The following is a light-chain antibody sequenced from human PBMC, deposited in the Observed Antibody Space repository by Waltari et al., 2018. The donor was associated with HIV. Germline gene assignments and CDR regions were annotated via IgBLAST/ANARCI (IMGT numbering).Light chain of an antibody. J-gene: IGLJ2*01. V-gene: IGLV3-19*01. Sequence: SSELTQDPTVSVALGQTVRITCQGDRLKNYYASWYQQRPGQAPILVLHSRNKRPSGITDRFSGSYSGNTASLIITGAQAEDEAAYYCHSRDGSDTHLGLFGGGTKLSVL. CDR3: HSRDGSDTHLGL. CDR2: SRN. CDR1: RLKNYY.